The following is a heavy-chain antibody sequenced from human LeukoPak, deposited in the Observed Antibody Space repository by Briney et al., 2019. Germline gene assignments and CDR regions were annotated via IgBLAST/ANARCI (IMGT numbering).Heavy chain of an antibody. CDR2: IKSKAYGGTT. CDR3: TRDPLLQWFGEGDDY. V-gene: IGHV3-49*04. CDR1: GFTFGDYA. Sequence: GGSLRLSCTASGFTFGDYAMSWVRQAPGKGLEWVGFIKSKAYGGTTEYAASVKCRFTISRDDSKSIAYLQMNSLKTEDTGVYYCTRDPLLQWFGEGDDYWGQGTLVTVSS. J-gene: IGHJ4*02. D-gene: IGHD3-10*01.